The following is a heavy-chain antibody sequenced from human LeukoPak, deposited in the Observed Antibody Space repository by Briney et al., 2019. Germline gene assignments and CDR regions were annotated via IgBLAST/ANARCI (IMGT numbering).Heavy chain of an antibody. J-gene: IGHJ4*02. CDR2: IVPDGSEK. CDR1: GFTFGTYG. V-gene: IGHV3-7*01. D-gene: IGHD3-10*01. CDR3: ARVEALYNSGSVWAC. Sequence: GGSLRLSCAASGFTFGTYGMSWVRQAPGKGLEWVANIVPDGSEKYYVESVRGRFTISRDNAKNSLYLQMKSLRAEDTAVYYCARVEALYNSGSVWACWGQGTLVTVSS.